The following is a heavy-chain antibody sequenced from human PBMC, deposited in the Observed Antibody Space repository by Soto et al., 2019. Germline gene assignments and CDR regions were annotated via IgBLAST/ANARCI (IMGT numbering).Heavy chain of an antibody. Sequence: QVQLVQSGAEVKKPGSSVKVSCKASGGTFSSYAISWVRQAPGQGLEWMGGIIPIFGTANYAQKFQGRVTITADESTSTAYMELRSLRSEDTAVYYCARENYYYDSSGSDAFDYWGQGTLVTVSS. V-gene: IGHV1-69*01. CDR2: IIPIFGTA. CDR3: ARENYYYDSSGSDAFDY. J-gene: IGHJ4*02. CDR1: GGTFSSYA. D-gene: IGHD3-22*01.